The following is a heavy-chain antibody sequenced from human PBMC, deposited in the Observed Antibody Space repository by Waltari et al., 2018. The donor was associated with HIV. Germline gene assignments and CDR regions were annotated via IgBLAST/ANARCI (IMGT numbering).Heavy chain of an antibody. CDR3: ARDPLFDSSGYHDY. CDR2: ISSSSSYI. CDR1: GFTFSSYS. J-gene: IGHJ4*02. D-gene: IGHD3-22*01. V-gene: IGHV3-21*01. Sequence: EVQLVESGGGLVKPGGSLRLSCAASGFTFSSYSMNWVRQAPGKGLEWVASISSSSSYIDYADSVKGPFTISRDNAKNSLYLQMNSLRAEDTAVYYCARDPLFDSSGYHDYWGQGTLVTVSS.